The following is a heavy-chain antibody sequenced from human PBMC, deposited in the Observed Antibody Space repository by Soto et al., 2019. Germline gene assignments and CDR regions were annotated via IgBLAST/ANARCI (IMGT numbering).Heavy chain of an antibody. CDR3: ARVPYWDKNYYYYGMDV. V-gene: IGHV1-2*02. CDR2: INPNSGGT. J-gene: IGHJ6*02. D-gene: IGHD1-26*01. Sequence: ASVKVSCKASGYTFTGYYMHWVRQAPGQGLEWMGWINPNSGGTNYAQKFQGRVTMTRDTSISTAYMELSRLRSDDTAVYYCARVPYWDKNYYYYGMDVWGQGTTVTVSS. CDR1: GYTFTGYY.